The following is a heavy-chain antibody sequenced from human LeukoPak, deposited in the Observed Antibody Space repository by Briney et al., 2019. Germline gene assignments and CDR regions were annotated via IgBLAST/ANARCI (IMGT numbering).Heavy chain of an antibody. V-gene: IGHV3-9*01. Sequence: SGGSLRLSRAASGFTFDVCAMHWVRQAPGRGLEGVSGMRWNSGSIGYADSVKGRFTISRDNAKNSLYLQMNSLRAEDTALYYCAKATGYSSGWFGYYGMDVWGQGTTVTVSS. CDR2: MRWNSGSI. CDR1: GFTFDVCA. J-gene: IGHJ6*02. CDR3: AKATGYSSGWFGYYGMDV. D-gene: IGHD6-19*01.